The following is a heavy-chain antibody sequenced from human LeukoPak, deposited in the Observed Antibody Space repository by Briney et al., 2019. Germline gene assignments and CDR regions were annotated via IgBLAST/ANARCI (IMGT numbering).Heavy chain of an antibody. D-gene: IGHD2-2*01. CDR3: ARGPIIDIAIVPAADEYYYMDV. J-gene: IGHJ6*03. V-gene: IGHV1-18*01. CDR1: GYTFTSYG. CDR2: ISAYNGNT. Sequence: ASVKVSCKASGYTFTSYGITWVRQAPGQGLEWMGCISAYNGNTNYAQRLQGRVTMTTDRSTSTAYMELRSLRSDDTAVYYCARGPIIDIAIVPAADEYYYMDVWGKGTSVTVSS.